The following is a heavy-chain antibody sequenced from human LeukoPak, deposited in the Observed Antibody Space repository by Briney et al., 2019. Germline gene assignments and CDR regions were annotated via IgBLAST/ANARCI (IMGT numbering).Heavy chain of an antibody. CDR2: ISYDGSSK. V-gene: IGHV3-30*18. CDR3: AKVKGSSWLTDY. Sequence: QPGGSLRLSCAASGFTFSSCGMHWVRQALGKGLEWVAVISYDGSSKYYADSVKGRFTISRDNSKNTLYLQMNNLRAEDTAVYYCAKVKGSSWLTDYWGKGTLVTVSS. J-gene: IGHJ4*02. D-gene: IGHD6-13*01. CDR1: GFTFSSCG.